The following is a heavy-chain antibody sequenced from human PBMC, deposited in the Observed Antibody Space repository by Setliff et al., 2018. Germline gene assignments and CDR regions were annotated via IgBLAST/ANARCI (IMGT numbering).Heavy chain of an antibody. J-gene: IGHJ4*02. Sequence: GASVKVSCKASGGTFDCYSFTWLRQAPGQGLEWVGGFTPILLTPNYAQKFQGRITITADKSTSTAYMELSGLRSDDTAVYFCARPRSPKISIFGVTPFDYWGQGTLVTVCS. D-gene: IGHD3-3*01. V-gene: IGHV1-69*06. CDR3: ARPRSPKISIFGVTPFDY. CDR1: GGTFDCYS. CDR2: FTPILLTP.